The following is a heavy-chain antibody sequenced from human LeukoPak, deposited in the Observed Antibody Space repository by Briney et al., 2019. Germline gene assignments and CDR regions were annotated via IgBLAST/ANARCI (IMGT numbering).Heavy chain of an antibody. V-gene: IGHV3-74*01. J-gene: IGHJ4*02. CDR2: INSDGSST. CDR1: GFTFSSYW. Sequence: GGSLRLSCAASGFTFSSYWMHWVRQAPGKGLVWVSRINSDGSSTSYADSVKGRFTTSRDNAKNTLYLQMNSLRAEDTAVYYCARGGYDFWSGYYPNAFDYWGQGTLVTVSS. D-gene: IGHD3-3*01. CDR3: ARGGYDFWSGYYPNAFDY.